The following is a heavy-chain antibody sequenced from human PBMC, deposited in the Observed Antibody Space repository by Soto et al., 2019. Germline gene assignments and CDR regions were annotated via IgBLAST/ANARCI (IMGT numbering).Heavy chain of an antibody. Sequence: ASVKVSCKASGYTFTTYYMNWVRQAPGQGLEWMGIINPTSGRTTYAQRFQGRVTMTRDTSTSTVYMELSSVRSEDTAMYYCAICSIAATGPDLDYWGQGTQVTVS. CDR2: INPTSGRT. CDR3: AICSIAATGPDLDY. D-gene: IGHD6-13*01. J-gene: IGHJ4*02. V-gene: IGHV1-46*01. CDR1: GYTFTTYY.